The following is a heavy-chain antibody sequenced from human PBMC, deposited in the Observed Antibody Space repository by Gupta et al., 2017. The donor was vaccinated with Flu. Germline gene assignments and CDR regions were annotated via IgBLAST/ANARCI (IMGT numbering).Heavy chain of an antibody. Sequence: PGQGLEWMGGIIPIFGTANYAQKFQGRVTITADKATSTAYMELSSLRSEDTAVYYCARDSRRYYDFWSGYYSADYYYGMDVWGQGTTVTVSS. V-gene: IGHV1-69*06. J-gene: IGHJ6*02. CDR3: ARDSRRYYDFWSGYYSADYYYGMDV. CDR2: IIPIFGTA. D-gene: IGHD3-3*01.